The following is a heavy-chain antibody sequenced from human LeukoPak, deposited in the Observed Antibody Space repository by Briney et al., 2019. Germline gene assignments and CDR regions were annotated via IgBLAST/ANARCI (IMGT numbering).Heavy chain of an antibody. V-gene: IGHV3-23*01. J-gene: IGHJ4*02. CDR3: AKADCSSASCSRGDDD. D-gene: IGHD2-2*01. CDR2: ISGSGGNT. CDR1: GFTFSSYA. Sequence: PGGSLRLSCAVSGFTFSSYAMSWVRQTPGKGLEWVSAISGSGGNTYYADSVKGRFTISRDNSKSTLYLPMSGLRAEDTAVYYCAKADCSSASCSRGDDDWGQGTLVTVSS.